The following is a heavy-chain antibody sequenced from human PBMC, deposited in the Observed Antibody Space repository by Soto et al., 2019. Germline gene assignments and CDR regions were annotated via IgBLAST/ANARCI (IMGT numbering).Heavy chain of an antibody. J-gene: IGHJ4*02. D-gene: IGHD2-15*01. CDR1: GESMCGYY. CDR3: ARQSGQGCGNANCYRHFDF. Sequence: SQMLSLDRSVCGESMCGYYSNQIQKPPGKRLELIGYIYCSGPTKYNPSLKAPVTMSVDTSNNPFALFLRSVTAADTAVYYCARQSGQGCGNANCYRHFDFWRQGTQVSSPQ. CDR2: IYCSGPT. V-gene: IGHV4-59*08.